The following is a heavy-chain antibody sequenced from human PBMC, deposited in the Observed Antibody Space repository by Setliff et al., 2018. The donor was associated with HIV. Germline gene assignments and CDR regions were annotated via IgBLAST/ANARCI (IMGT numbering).Heavy chain of an antibody. Sequence: GASVKVSCKASGYTFTSYGISWVRQAPGQGLDWMGWISTYNRNTNYAQNLQGRVTMTTDTSTSTAYMELRSLRSDDTAVYYCARAGYYDSSGYYGLGAFDIWGQGTMVTVSS. CDR1: GYTFTSYG. D-gene: IGHD3-22*01. J-gene: IGHJ3*02. CDR3: ARAGYYDSSGYYGLGAFDI. CDR2: ISTYNRNT. V-gene: IGHV1-18*01.